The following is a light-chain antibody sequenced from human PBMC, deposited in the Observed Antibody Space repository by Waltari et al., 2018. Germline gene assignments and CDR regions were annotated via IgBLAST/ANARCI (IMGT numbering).Light chain of an antibody. V-gene: IGKV3-15*01. CDR3: QQYDNWPPWT. Sequence: EIVMTQSPATLSVSPGERAHLSCRASQSVSSNVAWYQQKPGQAPRLLIYGASTRAAGIPARFSGSGSGTEFTLTISSLQSEDFAVYYCQQYDNWPPWTFGQGTKVEIK. CDR1: QSVSSN. CDR2: GAS. J-gene: IGKJ1*01.